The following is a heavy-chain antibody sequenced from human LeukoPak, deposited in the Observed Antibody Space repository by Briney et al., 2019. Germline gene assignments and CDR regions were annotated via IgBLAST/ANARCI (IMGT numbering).Heavy chain of an antibody. V-gene: IGHV3-15*01. CDR1: GFTFSNAW. CDR3: TTGVVEATIPLDY. D-gene: IGHD1-26*01. CDR2: IKSKTDGGTT. J-gene: IGHJ4*02. Sequence: PGGSLRLSCAASGFTFSNAWMSWVRRAPGKGLEWVGRIKSKTDGGTTDYAAPVKGRFTISRDDSKNTLYLQMNSLKTEDTAVYYCTTGVVEATIPLDYWGQGTLVTVSS.